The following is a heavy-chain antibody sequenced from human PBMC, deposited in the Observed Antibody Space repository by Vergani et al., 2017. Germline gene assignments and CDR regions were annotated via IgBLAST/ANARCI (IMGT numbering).Heavy chain of an antibody. V-gene: IGHV4-39*01. J-gene: IGHJ4*02. CDR2: IYYSGST. CDR3: ARQSHQLLSLRGYYFDY. D-gene: IGHD2-2*01. CDR1: GGSISSSSYY. Sequence: QLQLQESGPGLVKPSETLSLTCTVSGGSISSSSYYWGWIRQPPGKGLEWIGSIYYSGSTYYNPSLKSRVTISVDTSKNQFSLKLSSVTAADTAVYYCARQSHQLLSLRGYYFDYWGQGTLVTVSS.